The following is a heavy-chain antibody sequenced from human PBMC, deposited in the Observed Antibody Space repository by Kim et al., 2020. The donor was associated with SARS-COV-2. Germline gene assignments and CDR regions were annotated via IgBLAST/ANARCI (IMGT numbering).Heavy chain of an antibody. J-gene: IGHJ4*02. CDR1: GFTFSTNW. CDR2: IKQDGSAK. D-gene: IGHD6-19*01. CDR3: ASGSGWTALDQ. Sequence: GGSLRLSCAASGFTFSTNWMTWVRQAPGKGLEWVANIKQDGSAKNYVDSVKGRFTISTDTARNSLYLQMNSLRTDDTAVYYCASGSGWTALDQWGQGTLATVAS. V-gene: IGHV3-7*01.